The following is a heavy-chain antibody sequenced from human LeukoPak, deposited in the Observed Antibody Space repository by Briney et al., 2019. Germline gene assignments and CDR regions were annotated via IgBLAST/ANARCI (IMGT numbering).Heavy chain of an antibody. CDR2: IKSKTDGGTT. D-gene: IGHD3-9*01. CDR3: TTGLTYGDYFDY. J-gene: IGHJ4*02. CDR1: GFTFSNAW. V-gene: IGHV3-15*01. Sequence: GGSLRLSCAASGFTFSNAWMSWVRQAPGKGLEWVGRIKSKTDGGTTDYAAPVKGRFTISRDDSKNTLYLQMNSLKTEDTAVYYCTTGLTYGDYFDYWGQGTLVTVSS.